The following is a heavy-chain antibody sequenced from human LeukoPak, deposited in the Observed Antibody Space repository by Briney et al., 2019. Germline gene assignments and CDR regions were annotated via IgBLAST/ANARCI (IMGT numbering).Heavy chain of an antibody. J-gene: IGHJ6*03. CDR3: ARDVSGSSSWSHKDYYYYMDV. Sequence: SETLSLTCTVSGGSISSYYWSWIRQPPGKGLEWIGYIYYSGSTNYNPSLKSRVTISVDTSKNQFSLKLSSVTAADTAVYYCARDVSGSSSWSHKDYYYYMDVWGKGTTVTISS. D-gene: IGHD6-13*01. V-gene: IGHV4-59*12. CDR1: GGSISSYY. CDR2: IYYSGST.